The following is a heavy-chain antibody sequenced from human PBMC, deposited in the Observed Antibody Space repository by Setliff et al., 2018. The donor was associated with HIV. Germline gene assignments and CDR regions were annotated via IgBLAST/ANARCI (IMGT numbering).Heavy chain of an antibody. CDR3: ARQGLTMIRGVPAPILYYFDY. D-gene: IGHD3-10*01. J-gene: IGHJ4*02. V-gene: IGHV4-39*01. CDR2: MYYRGTT. Sequence: PSDTLSLTCTVSGGSIVSSSYYWGWIRQPPGKGLEWVGTMYYRGTTYNNPSLKSRVTFSADTSKNQFSLNLNSVTATDTAVYYFARQGLTMIRGVPAPILYYFDYWGPGILVTVSS. CDR1: GGSIVSSSYY.